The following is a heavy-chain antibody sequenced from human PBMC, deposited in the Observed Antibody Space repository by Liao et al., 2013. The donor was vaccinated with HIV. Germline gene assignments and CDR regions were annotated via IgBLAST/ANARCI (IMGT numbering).Heavy chain of an antibody. Sequence: QVQLQESGPGLVKPSETLSLTCTVSGGSISSYYWSWIRQPAGKGLEWIGRIHTSGTTKYNPSLKNRVTMSVDTSKNQFSLKMTAVTAADTGVYYCARDGEDWGQGTLVTVSS. CDR3: ARDGED. J-gene: IGHJ4*02. V-gene: IGHV4-4*07. CDR2: IHTSGTT. D-gene: IGHD3-3*01. CDR1: GGSISSYY.